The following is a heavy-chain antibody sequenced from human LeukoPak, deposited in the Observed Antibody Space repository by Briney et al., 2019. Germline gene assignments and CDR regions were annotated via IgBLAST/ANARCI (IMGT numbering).Heavy chain of an antibody. CDR2: ISGCGGST. Sequence: PGGSLRLSCAASGFTFSSYAKSWVRPAPGKGLEWVSAISGCGGSTYYADSVKGRFTISRDNSKYPLYLQMNSLRAEDTAVYYCASPTPPQWLRYDYWGQGTLVTVSS. D-gene: IGHD5-12*01. V-gene: IGHV3-23*01. CDR1: GFTFSSYA. CDR3: ASPTPPQWLRYDY. J-gene: IGHJ4*02.